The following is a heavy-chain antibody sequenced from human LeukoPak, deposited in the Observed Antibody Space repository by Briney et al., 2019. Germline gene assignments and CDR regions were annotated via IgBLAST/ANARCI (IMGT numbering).Heavy chain of an antibody. CDR3: ASTGY. J-gene: IGHJ4*02. CDR1: GVSISSSVYY. V-gene: IGHV4-39*01. D-gene: IGHD1-14*01. Sequence: SETLSLTCTVSGVSISSSVYYWVWVRQPPGKGLEWIGSIYYSGSTYYNSSLKSRVTISVDTSKNQFSLKLSSVTAADTAVYYCASTGYWGQGILVTVSS. CDR2: IYYSGST.